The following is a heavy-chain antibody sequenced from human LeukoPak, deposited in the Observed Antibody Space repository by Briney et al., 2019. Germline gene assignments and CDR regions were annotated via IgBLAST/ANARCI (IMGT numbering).Heavy chain of an antibody. D-gene: IGHD3-10*01. V-gene: IGHV1-46*01. Sequence: ASVKVSCKASGYTFTSYYMHWVRQAPGQGLEWMGIINPSGGSTSYAQKFQDRVTMTRDTSTSTVYMELSSLRSEDTAVYYCARSYGSGSYYNNWFDPWGQGTLVTVSS. J-gene: IGHJ5*02. CDR1: GYTFTSYY. CDR2: INPSGGST. CDR3: ARSYGSGSYYNNWFDP.